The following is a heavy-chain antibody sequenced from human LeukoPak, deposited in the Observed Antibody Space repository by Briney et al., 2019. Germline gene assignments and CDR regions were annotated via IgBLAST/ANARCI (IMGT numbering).Heavy chain of an antibody. J-gene: IGHJ4*02. V-gene: IGHV4-39*01. CDR2: ILYSGST. CDR3: ARHGKYNFDRSGFYSH. Sequence: SETLSLTCSVSGGSISFSDFYWAWIRQPPGKALEWIGSILYSGSTYYNPSLSSRVTISADTSKNQFSLKLNSVTAADTAVYYCARHGKYNFDRSGFYSHWGRGTLVTVSS. CDR1: GGSISFSDFY. D-gene: IGHD3-22*01.